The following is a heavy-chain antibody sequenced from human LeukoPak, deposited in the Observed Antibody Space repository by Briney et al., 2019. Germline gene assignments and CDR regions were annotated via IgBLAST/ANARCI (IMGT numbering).Heavy chain of an antibody. Sequence: ASVKVSRKASGYTFTSYGISWVRQAPEQGLEWMGWISTYNGNTNYAQKIQGRVTMTTDTSTSTAYMEVRSLRSDDTAVYYCARDTMVRGVIYFYGMDVWGQGTTVTVSS. J-gene: IGHJ6*02. CDR3: ARDTMVRGVIYFYGMDV. CDR2: ISTYNGNT. D-gene: IGHD3-10*01. CDR1: GYTFTSYG. V-gene: IGHV1-18*01.